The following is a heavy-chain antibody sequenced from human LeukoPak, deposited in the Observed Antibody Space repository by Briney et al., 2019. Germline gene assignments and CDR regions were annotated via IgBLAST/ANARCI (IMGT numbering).Heavy chain of an antibody. V-gene: IGHV1-46*01. CDR2: INPSGGST. D-gene: IGHD1-26*01. CDR1: GGTFSSYA. J-gene: IGHJ4*02. CDR3: ARDGSTY. Sequence: ASVKVSCKASGGTFSSYAISWVRQAPGQGLEWMGIINPSGGSTSYAQKFQGRVTMTRDTSTSTVYMELSSLRSEDTAVYYCARDGSTYWGQGTLVTVSS.